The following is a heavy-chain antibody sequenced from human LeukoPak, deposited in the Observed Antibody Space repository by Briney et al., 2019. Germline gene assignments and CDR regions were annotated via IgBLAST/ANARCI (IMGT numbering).Heavy chain of an antibody. CDR1: GFTFSSYD. CDR2: IGTAGDT. Sequence: GGSLRLSCAASGFTFSSYDMHWVRQGTGKGLEWVSGIGTAGDTYYPGSVKGRFTISRENAKNSLYLQMNSLRAGDTAVYYCARSFGEFGNGFDIWGQGTVVTVSS. CDR3: ARSFGEFGNGFDI. V-gene: IGHV3-13*01. D-gene: IGHD3-10*01. J-gene: IGHJ3*02.